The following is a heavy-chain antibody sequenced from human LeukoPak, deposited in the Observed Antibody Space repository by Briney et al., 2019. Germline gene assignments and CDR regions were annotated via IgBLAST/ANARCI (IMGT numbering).Heavy chain of an antibody. Sequence: ASVKVSCKASGYTFTSNYIHWVRQAPGQGLEWMGMIHPRDGSTSYAQKFQGRVTVTRDTSTSTVHMELCGLRSEDTAVYYCARDQEGFDYWGQGTLVTVSS. CDR1: GYTFTSNY. V-gene: IGHV1-46*01. CDR2: IHPRDGST. CDR3: ARDQEGFDY. J-gene: IGHJ4*02.